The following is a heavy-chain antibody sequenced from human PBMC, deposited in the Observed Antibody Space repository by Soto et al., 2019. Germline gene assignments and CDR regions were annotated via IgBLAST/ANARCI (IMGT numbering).Heavy chain of an antibody. D-gene: IGHD3-10*01. V-gene: IGHV1-69*06. CDR1: GGTLSDHG. Sequence: QVQLEQSGAEVKKPGSSVKISCKASGGTLSDHGVSWLRQAPGQGLEWVGGTIPVFNTAKYAPKFQGRVTIAADKSRNIAYMALRSLRSDDTAFYSGARGVYGSGNYYTRPSAFAIWGEGTLVIVSS. CDR3: ARGVYGSGNYYTRPSAFAI. CDR2: TIPVFNTA. J-gene: IGHJ3*02.